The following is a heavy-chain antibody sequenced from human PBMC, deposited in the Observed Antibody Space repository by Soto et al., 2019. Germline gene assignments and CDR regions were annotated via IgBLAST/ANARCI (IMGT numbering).Heavy chain of an antibody. CDR3: AKDRSVYPGGYFVY. J-gene: IGHJ4*02. CDR1: GFTFSSYA. CDR2: ISGSGGST. V-gene: IGHV3-23*01. D-gene: IGHD2-8*01. Sequence: EVQLLESGGGLVQPGGSLRLSCAASGFTFSSYAMSWVRQAPGKGLGWVSAISGSGGSTYYADSVKGRFTISRDNSKNTLYLQMNRLRADDTAVYYCAKDRSVYPGGYFVYWGQGTLVTVSA.